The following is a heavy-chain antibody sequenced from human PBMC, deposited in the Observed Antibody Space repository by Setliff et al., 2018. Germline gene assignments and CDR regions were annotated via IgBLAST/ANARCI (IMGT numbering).Heavy chain of an antibody. Sequence: GSLRLSCAASGFTFSRYSMNWVRQASGKGLEWVSSIDSSSTWIYYADSVKGRFTISRDDSKNTLYLQMNSLTVDDTAVYYCAKDLGDDGHYYYYMDVWGKGTTVTVSS. J-gene: IGHJ6*03. CDR3: AKDLGDDGHYYYYMDV. D-gene: IGHD4-17*01. CDR2: IDSSSTWI. V-gene: IGHV3-21*04. CDR1: GFTFSRYS.